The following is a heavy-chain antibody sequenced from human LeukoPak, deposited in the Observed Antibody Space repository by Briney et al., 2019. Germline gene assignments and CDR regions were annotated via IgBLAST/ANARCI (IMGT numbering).Heavy chain of an antibody. CDR1: GGSFSGYF. Sequence: PSETLSLTCAVFGGSFSGYFWGWIRQPPGRGLEWIGEINHSGSTNYNPSLKSRVTMSVDTSKNQFSLRLNSVTAADPSVYYCARREDGYKNPFDYWGQGTLVTVSS. V-gene: IGHV4-34*01. J-gene: IGHJ4*02. D-gene: IGHD5-24*01. CDR2: INHSGST. CDR3: ARREDGYKNPFDY.